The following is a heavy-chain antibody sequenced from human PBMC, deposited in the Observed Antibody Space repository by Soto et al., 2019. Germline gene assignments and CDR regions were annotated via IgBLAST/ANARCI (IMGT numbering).Heavy chain of an antibody. CDR2: IYYSGTS. V-gene: IGHV4-30-4*01. D-gene: IGHD4-17*01. J-gene: IGHJ4*02. Sequence: SETLSLTCTVSGGSISSGLYYWGWVRQPPGKGLEWIGYIYYSGTSYYNPSLKSRVTISLDTSNNQVSLNLSSVTAADTAVYFCDRLDYGDYVLGLWGQGTLVTVSS. CDR3: DRLDYGDYVLGL. CDR1: GGSISSGLYY.